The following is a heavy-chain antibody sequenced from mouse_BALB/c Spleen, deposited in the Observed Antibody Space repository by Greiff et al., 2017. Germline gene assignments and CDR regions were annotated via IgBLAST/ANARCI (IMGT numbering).Heavy chain of an antibody. CDR2: INPSTGYT. CDR1: GYTFTSYW. CDR3: ASSPDDYDEGVWFAY. Sequence: QVQLQQSGAELVKPGASVKMSCKASGYTFTSYWMHWVKQRPGQGLEWIGYINPSTGYTEYNQKFKDKATLTADKSSSTAYMQLSSLTSEDSAVYYCASSPDDYDEGVWFAYWGQGTLVTVSA. D-gene: IGHD2-4*01. J-gene: IGHJ3*01. V-gene: IGHV1-7*01.